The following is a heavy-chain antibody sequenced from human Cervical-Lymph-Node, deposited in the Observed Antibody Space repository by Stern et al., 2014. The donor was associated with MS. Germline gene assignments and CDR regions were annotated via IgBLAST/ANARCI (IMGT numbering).Heavy chain of an antibody. CDR2: IWYDGSNK. Sequence: VQLVASGGGVVQPGRSLRLSCAASGFTFSSYGMHWVRQAPGKGLEWVAVIWYDGSNKYYADSVKGRFTISRDNSKNTLYLQMNSLRAEDTAVYYCARDGIAAAGTDYYYGMDVWGQGTTVTVSS. V-gene: IGHV3-33*01. CDR1: GFTFSSYG. D-gene: IGHD6-13*01. J-gene: IGHJ6*02. CDR3: ARDGIAAAGTDYYYGMDV.